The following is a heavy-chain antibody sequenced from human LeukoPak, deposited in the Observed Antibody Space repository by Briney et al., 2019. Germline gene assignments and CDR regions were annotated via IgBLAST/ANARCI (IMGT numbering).Heavy chain of an antibody. CDR2: IYYSGTT. CDR3: ARLARLSLIRGVTGYHSLDV. D-gene: IGHD3-10*01. J-gene: IGHJ6*04. Sequence: SETLSLTCTVSSGSTNSFYWSWIRQPPGGGLEWIGYIYYSGTTNYNPSPKSRVTISIDTSKNQFSLKLSSVTAADTAVYYCARLARLSLIRGVTGYHSLDVWGKGTKVTVSS. CDR1: SGSTNSFY. V-gene: IGHV4-59*01.